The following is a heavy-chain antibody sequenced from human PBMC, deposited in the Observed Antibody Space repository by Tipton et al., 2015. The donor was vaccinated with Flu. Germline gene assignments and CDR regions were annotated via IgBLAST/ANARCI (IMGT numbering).Heavy chain of an antibody. J-gene: IGHJ4*02. CDR1: GGSISSYY. V-gene: IGHV4-59*01. Sequence: TLSLTCTVSGGSISSYYWSWIRQPPGKGLEWIGYIYYSGSTNYNPSLKSRVTISVDTSKNQFSLKLSSVTAADTAVYYCARDSYGDYEGFDYWGQGTLVTASS. CDR3: ARDSYGDYEGFDY. D-gene: IGHD4-17*01. CDR2: IYYSGST.